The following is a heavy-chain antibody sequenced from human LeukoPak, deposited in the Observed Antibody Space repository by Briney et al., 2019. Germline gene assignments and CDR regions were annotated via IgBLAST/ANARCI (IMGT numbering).Heavy chain of an antibody. J-gene: IGHJ4*02. D-gene: IGHD3-22*01. V-gene: IGHV3-21*01. CDR3: ARDLGYYDSSGHDY. CDR1: GFTFSSYG. Sequence: PGGSLRLSCAASGFTFSSYGMNWVRQAPGKGLEWVSVLSSSGTFIWYADSVKGRFTISRDNSKNTLYLQMSSLTAADTAVYYCARDLGYYDSSGHDYWGQGTLVTVPS. CDR2: LSSSGTFI.